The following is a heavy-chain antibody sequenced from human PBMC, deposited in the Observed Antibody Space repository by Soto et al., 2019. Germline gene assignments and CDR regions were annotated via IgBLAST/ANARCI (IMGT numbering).Heavy chain of an antibody. J-gene: IGHJ4*02. CDR2: ISGTGTIT. CDR3: AKGGRDEYYDTSGYLDS. CDR1: GFTFSSYA. D-gene: IGHD3-22*01. V-gene: IGHV3-23*01. Sequence: EVQLLESGGALVQPGGSLRLSCAASGFTFSSYAMSWVRQAPGKGLECVSTISGTGTITHYADSVKGRFTISRDNSMNMVYLQVNSLRAEDTAVYYCAKGGRDEYYDTSGYLDSWGQGTVVNVAS.